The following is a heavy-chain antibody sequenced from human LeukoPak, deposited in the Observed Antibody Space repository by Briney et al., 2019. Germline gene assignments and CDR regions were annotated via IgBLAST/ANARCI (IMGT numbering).Heavy chain of an antibody. Sequence: ASVKVSCKASGYSFTSNYIHWVRQAPGQGLEWMGMIYPSDGSTSYAQKFQGRVTMTRDTSTSTVHMELSGLRSEDTAVYYCARDQEAFDYWGQGTLVTVSS. CDR1: GYSFTSNY. V-gene: IGHV1-46*01. J-gene: IGHJ4*02. CDR2: IYPSDGST. CDR3: ARDQEAFDY.